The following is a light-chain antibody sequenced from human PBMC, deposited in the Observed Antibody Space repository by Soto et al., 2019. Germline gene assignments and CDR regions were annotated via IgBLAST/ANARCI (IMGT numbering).Light chain of an antibody. J-gene: IGKJ1*01. CDR1: QSVRSSY. CDR2: GAS. Sequence: IVLTQSPGTLSLSPGERATLSCRASQSVRSSYLAWYQQKPGQAPRLLIYGASTRATGLPDRFSGSGSGTDFTLTISRLEPEDFAVYYCQQYGSSPQTFGQGTKV. CDR3: QQYGSSPQT. V-gene: IGKV3-20*01.